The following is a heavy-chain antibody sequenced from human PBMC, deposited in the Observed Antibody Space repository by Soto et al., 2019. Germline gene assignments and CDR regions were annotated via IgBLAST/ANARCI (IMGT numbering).Heavy chain of an antibody. CDR3: AKEGSPKVSRWDAY. CDR1: GFTFSDYG. V-gene: IGHV3-30*18. CDR2: ISHEGGTQ. J-gene: IGHJ1*01. D-gene: IGHD1-26*01. Sequence: GGSLRLSCAASGFTFSDYGIDWIRQAPGKGLEWVAVISHEGGTQYYADSVRGRFTVSRDNSKNILYLQMDSLRPEDTAVYFCAKEGSPKVSRWDAYWGQGILVTVSS.